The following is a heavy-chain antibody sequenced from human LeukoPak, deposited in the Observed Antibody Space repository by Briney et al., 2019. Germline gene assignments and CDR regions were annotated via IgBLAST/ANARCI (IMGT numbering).Heavy chain of an antibody. CDR2: IYTSGST. J-gene: IGHJ4*02. D-gene: IGHD2-21*01. CDR1: GGSISSGSYY. CDR3: ARFRGRSIARNPPMVV. Sequence: SETLSLTCTVSGGSISSGSYYWSWIRQPAGKGLEWIGRIYTSGSTNYNPSLKSRVTISVDTSKNQFSLKLSSVTAADTAVYYCARFRGRSIARNPPMVVWGQGTLVTVSS. V-gene: IGHV4-61*02.